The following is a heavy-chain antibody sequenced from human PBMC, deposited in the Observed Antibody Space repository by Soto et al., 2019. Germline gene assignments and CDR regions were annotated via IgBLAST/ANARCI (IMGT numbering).Heavy chain of an antibody. V-gene: IGHV3-7*01. Sequence: EVQLVESGGGLVQRGGSLRLSCAGSGFTFRDYWMNWVRQAPGKGLEWVANIKQDGSRRYYVDSVKGRFTISRDNAKNSLYLDMNILKCEDTDMYYCAKYTSAADYWGQGNLVTVSS. D-gene: IGHD2-15*01. J-gene: IGHJ4*02. CDR2: IKQDGSRR. CDR1: GFTFRDYW. CDR3: AKYTSAADY.